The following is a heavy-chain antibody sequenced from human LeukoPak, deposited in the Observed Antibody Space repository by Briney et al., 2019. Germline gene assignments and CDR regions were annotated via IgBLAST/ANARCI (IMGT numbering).Heavy chain of an antibody. Sequence: PGGSLRLSCAASGFTFSSYAMSWVRQAPGKGLEWVSAISGSGGSTYYADSVKGRFTISRDNSKNTLYLQMNSLRAEDTAVYYCAKDGEAVVVIQLDYRGQGTLVTVSS. CDR1: GFTFSSYA. J-gene: IGHJ4*02. D-gene: IGHD3-22*01. CDR2: ISGSGGST. CDR3: AKDGEAVVVIQLDY. V-gene: IGHV3-23*01.